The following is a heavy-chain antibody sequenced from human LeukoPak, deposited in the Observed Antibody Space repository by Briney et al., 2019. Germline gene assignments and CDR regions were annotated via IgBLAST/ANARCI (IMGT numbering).Heavy chain of an antibody. CDR1: GFTFRSYG. D-gene: IGHD3-10*01. CDR3: AKSHYRGFGELFYNFDY. Sequence: GRSLRLSCAASGFTFRSYGMHWVRQAPGKGLEWVAVISYDGSNKYYADSVKGRFTISRDNSKNTLYLQMNSLRAEDTAVYYCAKSHYRGFGELFYNFDYWGQGTLVTVSS. CDR2: ISYDGSNK. V-gene: IGHV3-30*18. J-gene: IGHJ4*02.